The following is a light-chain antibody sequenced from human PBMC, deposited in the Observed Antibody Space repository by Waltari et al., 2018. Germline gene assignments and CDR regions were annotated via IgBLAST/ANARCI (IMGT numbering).Light chain of an antibody. Sequence: IQLTQSPSTLSASVGDRVTITCLASQDINSFLAWYQQKPEKAPKVLIYAASTLQSGVPSRFSGSGSGTEFTLTISSLQPEDFATYYCQHFKSYPLTFGGGTKVEIK. CDR1: QDINSF. CDR3: QHFKSYPLT. J-gene: IGKJ4*01. V-gene: IGKV1-9*01. CDR2: AAS.